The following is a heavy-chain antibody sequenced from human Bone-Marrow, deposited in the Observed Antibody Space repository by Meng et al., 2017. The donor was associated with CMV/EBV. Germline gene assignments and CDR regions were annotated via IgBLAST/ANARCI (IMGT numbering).Heavy chain of an antibody. Sequence: ASVKVSCKASGYTFTSYGISWVRQAPGQGLEWMGWISAYNGNTNYAQKLQGRVTMTTDTSTSTAYMELRSLRSDDTAVYYCSRDEWKLVRDYYYGMDVWGQGTTVTVSS. D-gene: IGHD6-6*01. V-gene: IGHV1-18*01. J-gene: IGHJ6*02. CDR2: ISAYNGNT. CDR1: GYTFTSYG. CDR3: SRDEWKLVRDYYYGMDV.